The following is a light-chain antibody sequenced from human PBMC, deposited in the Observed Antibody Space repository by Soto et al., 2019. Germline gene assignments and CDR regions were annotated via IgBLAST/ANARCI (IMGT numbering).Light chain of an antibody. CDR2: AAS. J-gene: IGKJ2*01. CDR1: QSISCY. Sequence: DIQMTQSPSSLSASVGDRVTITCRASQSISCYSTWYQQKPGKAPKLLIYAASSLQSGVPTRFSGSASATDFTLTISSLQPEYFATYYCQQSYSTPTFGQGTKLEIK. CDR3: QQSYSTPT. V-gene: IGKV1-39*01.